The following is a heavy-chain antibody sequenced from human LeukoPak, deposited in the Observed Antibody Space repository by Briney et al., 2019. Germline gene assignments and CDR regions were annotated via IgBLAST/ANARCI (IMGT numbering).Heavy chain of an antibody. CDR1: GGSISTDY. CDR2: VSFGGGT. CDR3: VRASVESGGAFDI. J-gene: IGHJ3*02. Sequence: SETLSLTCTVSGGSISTDYWSWIRQPPGKGLDWIGYVSFGGGTNYNPSLKSRVITSADTSMNQFSLNLTSVTAADTAVYYCVRASVESGGAFDIWGQGTMVTVSS. V-gene: IGHV4-59*01. D-gene: IGHD2-15*01.